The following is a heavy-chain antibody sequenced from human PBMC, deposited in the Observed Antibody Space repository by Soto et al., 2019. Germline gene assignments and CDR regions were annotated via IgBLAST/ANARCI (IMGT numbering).Heavy chain of an antibody. V-gene: IGHV3-53*03. CDR3: ARAQDGYNFPYGPT. Sequence: GGSLRLSCTASGFTVRNNYMSWVRQAAGKGLEWVSVIYGGGSTDYADSVKGRFIISRDNSKNTLYLQMNSLRAEDTAVYYCARAQDGYNFPYGPTWGQGTQVTVSS. CDR2: IYGGGST. CDR1: GFTVRNNY. D-gene: IGHD5-12*01. J-gene: IGHJ5*02.